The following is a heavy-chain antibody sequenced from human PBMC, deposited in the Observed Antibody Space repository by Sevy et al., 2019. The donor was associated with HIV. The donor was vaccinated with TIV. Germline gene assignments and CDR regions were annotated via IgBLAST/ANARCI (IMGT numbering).Heavy chain of an antibody. CDR2: ISGSGSYI. D-gene: IGHD3-10*02. V-gene: IGHV3-21*01. CDR3: VREAANVRYFDS. CDR1: GFTFSTYS. Sequence: GGSLRLSCGVSGFTFSTYSMNWVRQAPGKGLERVSSISGSGSYIYYADSVQGRFTISRDNVKNSLYLQMNSLRAEDTAVYYCVREAANVRYFDSWGQGILVTVSS. J-gene: IGHJ4*02.